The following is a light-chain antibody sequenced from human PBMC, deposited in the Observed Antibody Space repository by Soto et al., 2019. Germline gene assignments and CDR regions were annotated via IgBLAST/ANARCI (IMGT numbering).Light chain of an antibody. CDR2: CAS. CDR3: QQHGSSQLT. CDR1: QSVSSSY. J-gene: IGKJ4*01. V-gene: IGKV3-20*01. Sequence: EIALTQSPGTLSLSPEERATLSCRASQSVSSSYLAWYQQKPGQAPRLLIYCASSRSPGIPYRFSGSGSGTDFTLTISRLETEDFAVYYCQQHGSSQLTFVGGNKVDIK.